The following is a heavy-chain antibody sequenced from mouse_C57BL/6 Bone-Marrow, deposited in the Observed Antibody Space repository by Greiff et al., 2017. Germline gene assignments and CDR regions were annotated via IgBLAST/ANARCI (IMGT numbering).Heavy chain of an antibody. CDR1: GFNIKNTY. CDR3: AKGEYGSSYDYAMDY. CDR2: IDPANGNT. Sequence: EVQLQQSVAELVRPGASAKLSCTASGFNIKNTYMHWVKQRPEQGLEWIGRIDPANGNTKYAPKFQGKATITADTSSNTAYLQLSSLTSEDTAIYYCAKGEYGSSYDYAMDYWGQGTSVTVSS. D-gene: IGHD1-1*01. J-gene: IGHJ4*01. V-gene: IGHV14-3*01.